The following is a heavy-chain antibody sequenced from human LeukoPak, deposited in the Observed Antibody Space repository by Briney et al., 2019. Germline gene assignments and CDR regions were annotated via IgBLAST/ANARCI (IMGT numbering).Heavy chain of an antibody. V-gene: IGHV3-33*01. Sequence: GGSLRLSCAASGFTFSSYGMHWVRQAPGKGLEWVAVIWYDGSNKYYADSVKGRFTISRDNSKNTLYLQMNSLRAEDTAVYYCARDGRIAGYYFDYWGQGTLVTVSS. D-gene: IGHD6-13*01. CDR1: GFTFSSYG. CDR2: IWYDGSNK. CDR3: ARDGRIAGYYFDY. J-gene: IGHJ4*02.